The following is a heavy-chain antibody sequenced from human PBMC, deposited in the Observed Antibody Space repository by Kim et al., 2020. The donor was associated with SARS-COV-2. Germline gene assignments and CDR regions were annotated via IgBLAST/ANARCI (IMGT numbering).Heavy chain of an antibody. CDR3: AREWGTTAQWYFDL. CDR2: VYYTGST. D-gene: IGHD3-16*01. CDR1: AGSISTYY. Sequence: SETLSLTCTVSAGSISTYYWSWIRQPPGKGLEWIGFVYYTGSTNYNPSLKSRVTMSVDTSKNQFSLKLSSVTTADTALHYCAREWGTTAQWYFDLWGRGTLVTVSS. V-gene: IGHV4-59*01. J-gene: IGHJ2*01.